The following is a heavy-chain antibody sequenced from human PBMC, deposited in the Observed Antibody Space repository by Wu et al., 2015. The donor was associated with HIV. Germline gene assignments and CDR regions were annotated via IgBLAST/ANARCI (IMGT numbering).Heavy chain of an antibody. CDR1: GYNFNGFG. D-gene: IGHD3-9*01. V-gene: IGHV1-18*01. CDR3: ARGRYSSNTGFFDF. Sequence: QVQLVQSGIEVKKSGASVKVSCKASGYNFNGFGIIWVRQAPGQGLEWMGWISDYERNIHYGQKFRGRLTLTADTVTSTAFRDLRNLRSDDTAIYFCARGRYSSNTGFFDFWGQGTLVTVSS. CDR2: ISDYERNI. J-gene: IGHJ4*02.